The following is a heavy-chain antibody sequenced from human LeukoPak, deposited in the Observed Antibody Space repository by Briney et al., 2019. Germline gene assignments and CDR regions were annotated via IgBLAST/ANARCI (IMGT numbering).Heavy chain of an antibody. D-gene: IGHD6-19*01. Sequence: QTGGSLRLSCAASGFTFSSYSMNWVRQAPGKGLEWVSAISGSGGSTYYADSVKGRFTISRDNSKNTLYLQMNSLRAEDTAVYYCAKGSARQWLVLGSNPFQHWGQGTLVTVSS. CDR1: GFTFSSYS. CDR2: ISGSGGST. CDR3: AKGSARQWLVLGSNPFQH. V-gene: IGHV3-23*01. J-gene: IGHJ1*01.